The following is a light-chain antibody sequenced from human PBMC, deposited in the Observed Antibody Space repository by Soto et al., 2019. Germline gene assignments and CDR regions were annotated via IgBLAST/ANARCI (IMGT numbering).Light chain of an antibody. CDR2: GAS. CDR1: QSVSSN. Sequence: EIVMTQSPATLSVSPGDRATLSCRASQSVSSNLAWYQQKPGQAPRLLIYGASTRATGIPARFSGSGSGTELTLTINSLQSEDFAVYYCQQYNNWPPSYTFGQGTKLEIK. J-gene: IGKJ2*01. CDR3: QQYNNWPPSYT. V-gene: IGKV3-15*01.